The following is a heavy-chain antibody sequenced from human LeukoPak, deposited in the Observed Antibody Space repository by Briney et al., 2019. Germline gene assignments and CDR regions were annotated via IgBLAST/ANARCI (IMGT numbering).Heavy chain of an antibody. Sequence: GGSLRLSCAASGFTFSTYSMNWVRQAPGKGLEWVSPISSSSSYISYAASVKGRFTISRDNAKNSLYLQMNNLGAEDTAVYYCARDPAYGGYEGSFNYWGQGVLVTVSS. V-gene: IGHV3-21*04. D-gene: IGHD5-12*01. CDR2: ISSSSSYI. J-gene: IGHJ4*02. CDR3: ARDPAYGGYEGSFNY. CDR1: GFTFSTYS.